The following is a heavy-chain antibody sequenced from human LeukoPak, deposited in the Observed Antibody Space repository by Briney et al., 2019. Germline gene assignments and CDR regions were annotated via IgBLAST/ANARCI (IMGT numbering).Heavy chain of an antibody. CDR2: FDPEDGET. Sequence: GASVKVSCKVSGYTLTELSMHWVRQAPAKGLEWMGGFDPEDGETIYAQKFQGRVTMTEDTSTDTAYMELSSLRSEDTAVYYCATGGGVSSSPGYWGQGTLVTVSS. CDR3: ATGGGVSSSPGY. J-gene: IGHJ4*02. D-gene: IGHD6-13*01. CDR1: GYTLTELS. V-gene: IGHV1-24*01.